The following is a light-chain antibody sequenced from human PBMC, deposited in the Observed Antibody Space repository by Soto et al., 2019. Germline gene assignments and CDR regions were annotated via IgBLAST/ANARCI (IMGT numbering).Light chain of an antibody. CDR1: SGHSSYA. V-gene: IGLV4-69*01. CDR3: QTWGTGIPWV. J-gene: IGLJ3*02. Sequence: QLVLTQSPSASASLGASVKLTCTLSSGHSSYAIAWHQQQPEKGPRYLMKLNSDGSHSKGDGIPDRFSGSSSGAERYLTISSLQSEDEDDYYCQTWGTGIPWVFGGGTKVTVL. CDR2: LNSDGSH.